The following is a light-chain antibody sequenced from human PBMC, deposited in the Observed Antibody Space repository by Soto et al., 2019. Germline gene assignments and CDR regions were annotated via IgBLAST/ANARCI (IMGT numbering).Light chain of an antibody. CDR3: QAGDSCWV. J-gene: IGLJ3*02. CDR1: KLGDKY. CDR2: QDS. Sequence: SYELTQPPSVSVSPGQTASITCSGDKLGDKYACWYQQKPGQSPVLVIYQDSKRPSGIPERFSGSNSGNTATLTISGTQAMDEADYYCQAGDSCWVFGGGTKLTVL. V-gene: IGLV3-1*01.